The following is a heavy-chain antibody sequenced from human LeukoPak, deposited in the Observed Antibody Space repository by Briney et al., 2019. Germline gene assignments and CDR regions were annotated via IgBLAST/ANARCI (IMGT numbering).Heavy chain of an antibody. J-gene: IGHJ4*02. Sequence: GGSLRLSCAATGFTFNGYSMAWVRQAPGKGLEWVSSINSGSSHRIYADSVKGRFTVSRDNAKNSLYLQMNSLRAEDTAVYYCAREEVTYCSVTTCYSGVDYWGQGTRVTVSS. CDR3: AREEVTYCSVTTCYSGVDY. D-gene: IGHD2-2*01. CDR1: GFTFNGYS. V-gene: IGHV3-21*06. CDR2: INSGSSHR.